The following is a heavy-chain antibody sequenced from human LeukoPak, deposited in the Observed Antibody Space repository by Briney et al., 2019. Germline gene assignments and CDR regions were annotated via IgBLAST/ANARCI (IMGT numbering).Heavy chain of an antibody. CDR2: IYSGGST. Sequence: GGSLRLSCAASGFTVSSNHMSWVRQAPGRGLEWVSVIYSGGSTYYADSVKGRFTISRDNSKNTLFLQMNSLRAGDTAVYYCARGTVTMVDYWGQGTLVTVSS. V-gene: IGHV3-66*01. CDR3: ARGTVTMVDY. J-gene: IGHJ4*02. CDR1: GFTVSSNH. D-gene: IGHD3-10*01.